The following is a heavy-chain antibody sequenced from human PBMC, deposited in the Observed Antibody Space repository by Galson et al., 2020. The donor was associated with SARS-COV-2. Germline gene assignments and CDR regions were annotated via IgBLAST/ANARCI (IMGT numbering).Heavy chain of an antibody. J-gene: IGHJ4*02. D-gene: IGHD5-18*01. CDR3: ARDTAPDY. CDR1: GYTFTAHY. CDR2: INPNGGGT. Sequence: ASVKVSCKASGYTFTAHYIHWLRQSPGQGLEWMGWINPNGGGTNYAQKFQDRVTMTRDTSISTAYMELSRLRSDDTAVYYCARDTAPDYWGQGTLVTVSS. V-gene: IGHV1-2*02.